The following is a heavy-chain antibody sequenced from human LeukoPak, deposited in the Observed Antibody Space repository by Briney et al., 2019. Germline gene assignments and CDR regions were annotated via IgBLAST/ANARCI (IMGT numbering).Heavy chain of an antibody. Sequence: ASVKVSCKASGYTFTGYYMHWVRQAPGQGLEWMGWINPNSGGTNYAQKFQGWVTMTRDTSISTAYMELSRLRSDDTAVYYCARPAYYYDSSGSNDAFDIWGQGTMVTVSS. V-gene: IGHV1-2*04. CDR1: GYTFTGYY. J-gene: IGHJ3*02. CDR2: INPNSGGT. D-gene: IGHD3-22*01. CDR3: ARPAYYYDSSGSNDAFDI.